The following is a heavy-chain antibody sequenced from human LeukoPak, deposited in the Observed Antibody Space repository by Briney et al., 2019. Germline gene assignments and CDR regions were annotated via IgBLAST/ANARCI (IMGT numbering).Heavy chain of an antibody. CDR1: GFTFSSYG. V-gene: IGHV3-30*02. CDR3: ARDSSGWYHWFDP. Sequence: GGSLRLSCAASGFTFSSYGMHWVRQAPGKGLEWVAFIHYVGSNQYYADSVKGRFTISRDNAKNSLYLQMNSLRAEDTAVYYCARDSSGWYHWFDPWGQGTLVTVSS. J-gene: IGHJ5*02. D-gene: IGHD6-13*01. CDR2: IHYVGSNQ.